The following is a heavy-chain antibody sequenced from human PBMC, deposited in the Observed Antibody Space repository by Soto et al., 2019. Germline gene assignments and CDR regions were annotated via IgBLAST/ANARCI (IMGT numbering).Heavy chain of an antibody. Sequence: QVQLVQSGAEVKKPGASVKVSCKASGYTFTTYGITWVRQAPGQGLEWMGWISAYNGNTNYAQKLQGRVTMTTDTSXTTADMELRSLRSDDTAVYYCARALLYGAYGSIDYWGQGTLVTVSS. V-gene: IGHV1-18*01. CDR3: ARALLYGAYGSIDY. CDR2: ISAYNGNT. J-gene: IGHJ4*02. D-gene: IGHD4-17*01. CDR1: GYTFTTYG.